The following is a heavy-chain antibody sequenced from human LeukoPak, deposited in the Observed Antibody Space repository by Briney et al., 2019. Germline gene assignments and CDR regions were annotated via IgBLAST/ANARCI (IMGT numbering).Heavy chain of an antibody. CDR3: AGAPQESGYDSYFDY. V-gene: IGHV4-34*01. Sequence: SETLSLTCAVYGGSFSGYYWSWIRQPPGKGLEWIGEINHSGSTNYNPSLKSRVTISVDTSKNQFSLKLSSVTAADTAVYYCAGAPQESGYDSYFDYWGQGTLVTVSS. J-gene: IGHJ4*02. CDR2: INHSGST. CDR1: GGSFSGYY. D-gene: IGHD5-12*01.